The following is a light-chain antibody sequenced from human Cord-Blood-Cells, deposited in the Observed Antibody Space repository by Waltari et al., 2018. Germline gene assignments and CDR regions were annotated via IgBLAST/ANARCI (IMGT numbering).Light chain of an antibody. Sequence: QSALTQPASVSGSPGQSITISCTGTSSDVGGYNYVSWYQQHPGKAPKLTIYDVSNRPSGVSNRFSGSKSGNTAALTISGLQAEDEAYYYCSSYTSSSTLNWVFGGGTKLTVL. V-gene: IGLV2-14*01. J-gene: IGLJ3*02. CDR1: SSDVGGYNY. CDR2: DVS. CDR3: SSYTSSSTLNWV.